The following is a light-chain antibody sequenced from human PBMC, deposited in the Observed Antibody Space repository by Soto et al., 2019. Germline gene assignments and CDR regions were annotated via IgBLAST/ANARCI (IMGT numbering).Light chain of an antibody. V-gene: IGLV1-40*01. Sequence: QSVLTQPPSVSGAPGQRVTISCTGSSSNIGAGYDVHWYQQLPGTAPKLLIYCNSNRPSGVPDRFSGSKSGTSASLAITGLQAEDEADYYCQSYDSSLSGFYVFGTGTKHNVL. CDR2: CNS. CDR3: QSYDSSLSGFYV. CDR1: SSNIGAGYD. J-gene: IGLJ1*01.